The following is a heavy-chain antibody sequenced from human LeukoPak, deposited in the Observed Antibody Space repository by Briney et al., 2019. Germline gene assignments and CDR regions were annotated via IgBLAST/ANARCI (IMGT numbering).Heavy chain of an antibody. V-gene: IGHV4-61*02. CDR3: TRYDSSSWYEDAFDI. D-gene: IGHD6-13*01. Sequence: PSETLSLTCTVSGGSISSGSYYWTWIRQPAGKGLGWIGRIHTSGNTNYNPSLKSRVTISVDTSKNQLSLKLSSVTAADTAVYYCTRYDSSSWYEDAFDIWGQGTMVTVSS. CDR2: IHTSGNT. CDR1: GGSISSGSYY. J-gene: IGHJ3*02.